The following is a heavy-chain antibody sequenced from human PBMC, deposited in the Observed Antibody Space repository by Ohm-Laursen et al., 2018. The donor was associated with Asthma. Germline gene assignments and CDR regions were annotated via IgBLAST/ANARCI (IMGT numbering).Heavy chain of an antibody. J-gene: IGHJ6*02. CDR1: GFTFSSYA. CDR3: AKDLVSDTAMVTYYYGMDV. D-gene: IGHD5-18*01. V-gene: IGHV3-23*01. CDR2: ISGSGGST. Sequence: SLRLSCAASGFTFSSYAMSWVRQAPGKGLEWVSAISGSGGSTYYADSVKGRFTISRDNSKNTLYLQMNSLRAEDTAVYYCAKDLVSDTAMVTYYYGMDVWGQGTTVTVSS.